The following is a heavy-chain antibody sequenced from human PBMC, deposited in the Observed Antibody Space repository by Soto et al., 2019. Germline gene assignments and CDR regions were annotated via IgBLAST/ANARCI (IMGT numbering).Heavy chain of an antibody. J-gene: IGHJ4*02. CDR2: IVVGSGNT. CDR1: GYTFTGYY. Sequence: SVKVSCKASGYTFTGYYMHWVRQAPGQRLEWIGWIVVGSGNTNYAQKFQERVTITRDMSTSTAYMELSSLRSEDTAAYYCAAVPHIVVVTATPYFDYLGQGTLVTVS. V-gene: IGHV1-58*02. D-gene: IGHD2-21*02. CDR3: AAVPHIVVVTATPYFDY.